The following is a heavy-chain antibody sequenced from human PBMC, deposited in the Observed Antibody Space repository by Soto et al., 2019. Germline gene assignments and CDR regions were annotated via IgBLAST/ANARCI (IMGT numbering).Heavy chain of an antibody. J-gene: IGHJ6*02. D-gene: IGHD6-13*01. CDR1: GFTFSSYA. CDR3: AKDQRAAAEPYGMDV. CDR2: ISGSGGST. Sequence: EVQLLESGGGLVQPGGSLRLSCAASGFTFSSYAMSWVRQAPGKGLEWVSAISGSGGSTYYADSVKGRFTISRDNSKNTLYLQMKSLTAEDTAVYYCAKDQRAAAEPYGMDVWGQGTTVTVSS. V-gene: IGHV3-23*01.